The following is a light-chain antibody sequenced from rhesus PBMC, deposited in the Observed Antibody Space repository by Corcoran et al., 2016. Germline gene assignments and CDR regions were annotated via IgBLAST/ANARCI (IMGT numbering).Light chain of an antibody. CDR2: VAT. J-gene: IGKJ4*01. Sequence: EIVMTQSPATLSLSPGERATLSCRASQTVRSSLAWYQQKPGKAPKLLSFVATNRATGIPDRFSGSGSGPECTLNITSLEPADGGLYHCQQDYTGPLSFGGGTRVELK. CDR3: QQDYTGPLS. CDR1: QTVRSS. V-gene: IGKV3-42*01.